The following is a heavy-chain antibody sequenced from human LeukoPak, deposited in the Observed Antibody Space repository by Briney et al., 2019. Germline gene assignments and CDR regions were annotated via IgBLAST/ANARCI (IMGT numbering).Heavy chain of an antibody. D-gene: IGHD5-12*01. Sequence: GGSLRLSCAASGFTFSSYAMSWVRQAPGKGLEWVSAISGSGGSTYYADSVKGRFTISRDNSKNTLYLQMNNLRAEDTAVYYCAKVAGYSGYDFLMADYFDYWGQGTLVTVSS. V-gene: IGHV3-23*01. CDR1: GFTFSSYA. CDR2: ISGSGGST. J-gene: IGHJ4*02. CDR3: AKVAGYSGYDFLMADYFDY.